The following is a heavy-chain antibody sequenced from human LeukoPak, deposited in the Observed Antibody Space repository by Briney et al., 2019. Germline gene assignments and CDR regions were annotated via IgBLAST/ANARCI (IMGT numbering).Heavy chain of an antibody. CDR3: ATVGGFCPSSNCYAYFDY. V-gene: IGHV3-23*01. CDR2: LTGDGTGT. Sequence: GGSLRLSCVASGLTLSNSAMTWIRQAPGKGLEWVSILTGDGTGTFYADSVKGRFSISRDISTNILYLQMNSLGVDDTALYYCATVGGFCPSSNCYAYFDYWGQGSLVTVSS. CDR1: GLTLSNSA. J-gene: IGHJ4*02. D-gene: IGHD2-2*01.